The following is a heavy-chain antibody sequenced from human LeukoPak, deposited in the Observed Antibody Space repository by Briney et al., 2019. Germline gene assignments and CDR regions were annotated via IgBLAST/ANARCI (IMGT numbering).Heavy chain of an antibody. J-gene: IGHJ4*02. CDR1: DGSISSGGYY. CDR3: ATSQTRVGAADS. D-gene: IGHD1-26*01. V-gene: IGHV4-31*03. Sequence: PSETLSLTCTVSDGSISSGGYYWSWIRQHPGKGLEWIGYIYYSGGTYYNPSLKSRVTISVDTSKNQFSLKLSSVTAADTAVYYCATSQTRVGAADSWGQGTLVTVSS. CDR2: IYYSGGT.